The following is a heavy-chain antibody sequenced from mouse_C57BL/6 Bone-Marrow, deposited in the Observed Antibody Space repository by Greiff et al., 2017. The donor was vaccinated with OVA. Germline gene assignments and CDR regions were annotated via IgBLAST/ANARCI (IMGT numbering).Heavy chain of an antibody. D-gene: IGHD2-3*01. CDR2: ISRGGSYT. J-gene: IGHJ2*01. CDR1: GFTFSSYG. V-gene: IGHV5-6*01. CDR3: ARSPKRWLLRVDY. Sequence: VQLKESGGDLVKPGGSLKLSCAASGFTFSSYGMSWVRQTPDKRLEWVATISRGGSYTYYPDSVKGRFTISRDNAKNTLYLQMSSLKSEDTAMYYCARSPKRWLLRVDYWGQGTTLTVSS.